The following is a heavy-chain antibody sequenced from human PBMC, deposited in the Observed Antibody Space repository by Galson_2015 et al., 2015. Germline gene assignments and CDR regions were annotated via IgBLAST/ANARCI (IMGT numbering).Heavy chain of an antibody. Sequence: SLRLSCAASGFTFSSYAMSWVRQAPGKGLEWVSAISGSGGSTYYADSVKGRFTISRDNSKNTLYLQMNSLRAEDTAVYYCAKSPSVRVRFLEWFRVPDYWGQGTLATVSS. CDR1: GFTFSSYA. D-gene: IGHD3-3*01. CDR3: AKSPSVRVRFLEWFRVPDY. V-gene: IGHV3-23*01. CDR2: ISGSGGST. J-gene: IGHJ4*02.